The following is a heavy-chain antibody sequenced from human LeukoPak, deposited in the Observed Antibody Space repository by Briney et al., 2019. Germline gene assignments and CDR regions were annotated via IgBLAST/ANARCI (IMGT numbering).Heavy chain of an antibody. J-gene: IGHJ4*02. V-gene: IGHV3-7*03. CDR2: IKEDGSEK. D-gene: IGHD5-18*01. Sequence: PGGSLRVSCVASGFTFSSYWMSWVRQAPGKGLEWVANIKEDGSEKYYVDFVKGRFTISRDNAKNSLYLQMNSLRAEDTAVYYCAGSPLWSALDYWGQGTLVTVSS. CDR3: AGSPLWSALDY. CDR1: GFTFSSYW.